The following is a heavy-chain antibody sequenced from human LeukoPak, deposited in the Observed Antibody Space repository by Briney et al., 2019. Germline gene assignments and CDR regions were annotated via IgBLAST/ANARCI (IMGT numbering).Heavy chain of an antibody. J-gene: IGHJ4*02. V-gene: IGHV1-46*01. CDR2: ITPSGDST. CDR1: GDTFSSYY. D-gene: IGHD3-10*01. Sequence: ASVKVSCKASGDTFSSYYMHWVRQAPGQGLEWMGIITPSGDSTNYAQKFQGRVTMTRDTSTSTAYMELRSLRSDDTAVYYCASSSYYYGSGSYYPFDYWGQGTLVTVSS. CDR3: ASSSYYYGSGSYYPFDY.